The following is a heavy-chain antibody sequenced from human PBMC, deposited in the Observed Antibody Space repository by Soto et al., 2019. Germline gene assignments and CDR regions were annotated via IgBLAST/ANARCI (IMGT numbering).Heavy chain of an antibody. D-gene: IGHD3-10*01. J-gene: IGHJ3*02. CDR2: IDGTGETT. CDR3: AKRRGDGFFDI. V-gene: IGHV3-23*01. Sequence: EVQLLESGGDLVQPGGSLRLSCAASGFTFSKFAMYWVRQAPGKGLEWVSFIDGTGETTIYRDSVKGRFTISRDNSKNTLYFQMSSLRVEDTAVYYCAKRRGDGFFDIWGQGTMVIVSS. CDR1: GFTFSKFA.